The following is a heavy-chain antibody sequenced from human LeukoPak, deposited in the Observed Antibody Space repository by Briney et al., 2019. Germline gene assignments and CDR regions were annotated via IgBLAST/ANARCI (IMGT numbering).Heavy chain of an antibody. CDR2: ISGSGGGT. CDR1: AFTFSSYA. Sequence: GESRTLSCAASAFTFSSYAMTCVRHAPGKGRGWVSAISGSGGGTYYADSVKGRLTISRDNSKHTLYLQMNSLRAEDTAVYYCAKERSFGTWLGDYWGQGALVTVSS. CDR3: AKERSFGTWLGDY. J-gene: IGHJ4*02. D-gene: IGHD2/OR15-2a*01. V-gene: IGHV3-23*01.